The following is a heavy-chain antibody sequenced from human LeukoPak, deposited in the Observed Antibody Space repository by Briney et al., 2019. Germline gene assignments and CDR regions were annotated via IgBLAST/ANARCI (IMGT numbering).Heavy chain of an antibody. CDR3: AKKNGP. CDR2: IYHSGST. J-gene: IGHJ5*02. CDR1: GYSISSGYY. Sequence: SETLSLTCTVSGYSISSGYYWGWIRQPPGKGLEWIGSIYHSGSTYYNPSLKSRVTISVDTSKNQFSLKLSSVTAAATAVYYWAKKNGPGGQETLVPVSS. V-gene: IGHV4-38-2*02.